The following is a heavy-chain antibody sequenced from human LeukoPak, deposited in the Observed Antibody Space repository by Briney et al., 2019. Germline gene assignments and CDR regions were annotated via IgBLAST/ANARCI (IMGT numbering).Heavy chain of an antibody. CDR1: GFTFSSYA. CDR3: ATTHCSSTSCQKGDY. V-gene: IGHV3-23*01. D-gene: IGHD2-2*01. Sequence: GGSLRLSCAASGFTFSSYALSWVRKAQGKGLEWVSAISGSGGSTYYADSVKGRFTISRENSKNTLYLQMNCLRAEDTAVYYCATTHCSSTSCQKGDYWGQGTLVTVSS. J-gene: IGHJ4*02. CDR2: ISGSGGST.